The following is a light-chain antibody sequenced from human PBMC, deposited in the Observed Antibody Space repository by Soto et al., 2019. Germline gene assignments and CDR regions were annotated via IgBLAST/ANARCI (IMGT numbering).Light chain of an antibody. J-gene: IGKJ5*01. CDR3: QQRMNWPLT. CDR1: QTVSSY. Sequence: EIVLTQSPATLSLSPGERATLSCRASQTVSSYLLWYQQKRGQAPRLLIYDASNRATGIPARFSGSGSGTDFPLTISSLVPEDFVVYYCQQRMNWPLTFGQGTRLEMK. CDR2: DAS. V-gene: IGKV3-11*01.